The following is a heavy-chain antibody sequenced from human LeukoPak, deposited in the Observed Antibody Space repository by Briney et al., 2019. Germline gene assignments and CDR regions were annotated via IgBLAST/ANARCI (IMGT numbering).Heavy chain of an antibody. V-gene: IGHV3-23*01. CDR3: AKGVRFGESLGDS. J-gene: IGHJ5*01. D-gene: IGHD3-10*01. Sequence: PGGSLRRSFAGSGFTFSSYGMGWVRQAPGKGRGWRSAIIGGGGGTSYADSVKSRFTISRDNSKNTLYLQMSSLRAEDTAVYYCAKGVRFGESLGDSCG. CDR1: GFTFSSYG. CDR2: IIGGGGGT.